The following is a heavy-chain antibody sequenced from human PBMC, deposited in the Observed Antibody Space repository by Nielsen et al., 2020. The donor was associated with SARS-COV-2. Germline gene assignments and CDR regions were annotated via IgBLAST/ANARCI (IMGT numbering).Heavy chain of an antibody. J-gene: IGHJ4*02. CDR3: TYRFSSY. D-gene: IGHD3-3*01. Sequence: GESLKISCAASGFTFSSYAMSWVRQAPGKGLEWVGRIKSKTDGGTTDYAAPVKGRFTISRDDSKNTLYLQMNSLKTEDTAVYYCTYRFSSYWGQGTLVTVSS. V-gene: IGHV3-15*01. CDR1: GFTFSSYA. CDR2: IKSKTDGGTT.